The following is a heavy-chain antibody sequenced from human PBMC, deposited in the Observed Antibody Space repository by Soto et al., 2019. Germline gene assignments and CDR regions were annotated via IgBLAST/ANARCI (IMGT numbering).Heavy chain of an antibody. CDR2: IWYDGSNK. D-gene: IGHD5-12*01. CDR1: GFTFSSYG. Sequence: PGGSLRLSCAASGFTFSSYGMHWVRQAPGKGLECVAVIWYDGSNKYYADSVKGRFTISRDNSKNTLYLQMNSLRAEDTTVYYCASAMSGYVFGFDYWGQGTLVTVSS. V-gene: IGHV3-33*01. CDR3: ASAMSGYVFGFDY. J-gene: IGHJ4*02.